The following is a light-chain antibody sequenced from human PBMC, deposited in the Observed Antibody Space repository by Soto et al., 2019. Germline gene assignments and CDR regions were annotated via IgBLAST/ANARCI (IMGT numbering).Light chain of an antibody. CDR2: KVS. Sequence: QSALTQPASVSGSPGQSITISCTGTSSDVGGYNYVSWYQQHPGKAPKHMIYKVSTRPSGVSNRFSGSKSGNTASLTISGLQAEDEADYYCSSYTSSSTLVFRGGTKLTVL. CDR1: SSDVGGYNY. J-gene: IGLJ2*01. CDR3: SSYTSSSTLV. V-gene: IGLV2-14*01.